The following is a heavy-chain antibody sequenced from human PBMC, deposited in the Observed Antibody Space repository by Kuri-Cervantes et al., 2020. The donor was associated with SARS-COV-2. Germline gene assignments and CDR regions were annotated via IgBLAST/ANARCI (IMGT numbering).Heavy chain of an antibody. CDR1: GYSFTSYW. V-gene: IGHV3-74*01. J-gene: IGHJ4*02. D-gene: IGHD4-23*01. CDR3: ARSHGGNL. CDR2: INSDGSST. Sequence: GGSLRLSCKGSGYSFTSYWIGWVRQAPGKGLVWVSRINSDGSSTSYADSVKGRFTISRDNAKNTLYLQMNSLRAEDTAVYYCARSHGGNLWGQGTLVTVPQ.